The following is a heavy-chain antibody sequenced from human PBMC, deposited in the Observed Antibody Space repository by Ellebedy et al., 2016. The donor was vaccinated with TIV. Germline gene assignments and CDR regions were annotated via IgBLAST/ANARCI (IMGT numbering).Heavy chain of an antibody. CDR1: GYRFTGYY. CDR2: INPNNGGT. J-gene: IGHJ4*02. D-gene: IGHD3-16*01. V-gene: IGHV1-2*02. CDR3: ARLESMLSWSFDY. Sequence: AASVKVSCKASGYRFTGYYINWVRQAPGQGLEWMGWINPNNGGTKYAQKFQGRVTMTRDTSISTAYMELSRLSSDDAATYYCARLESMLSWSFDYWGQGTLVTVSS.